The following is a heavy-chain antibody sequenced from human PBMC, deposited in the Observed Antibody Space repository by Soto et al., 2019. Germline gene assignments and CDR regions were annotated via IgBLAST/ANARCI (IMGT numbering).Heavy chain of an antibody. D-gene: IGHD2-21*02. V-gene: IGHV3-23*01. CDR1: GFIFSSSA. Sequence: GGSLRLSCSASGFIFSSSAMNWVRQAPGKGLEWVSAISGSGGSIYYADSVKGRFTISRDNSKTTLYLEMDSLRAEDTAVYYCAKGGGDSLRYGMDIWGQGTTVTVSS. CDR2: ISGSGGSI. J-gene: IGHJ6*02. CDR3: AKGGGDSLRYGMDI.